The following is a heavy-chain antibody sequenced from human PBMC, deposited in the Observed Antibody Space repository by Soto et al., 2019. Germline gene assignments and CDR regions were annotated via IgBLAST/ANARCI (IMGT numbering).Heavy chain of an antibody. Sequence: QVQLVQSGAEVKKPGSSMKVSCKASGGTFSSYAISWVRQAPGQGLEWMGGIIPTFGTANYAQKFQGRVTITADESTSTAYMELSSRRPEDTAVYYCARDGAGYSSSWYTGWFDPWGQGTLVTVSS. CDR2: IIPTFGTA. J-gene: IGHJ5*02. D-gene: IGHD6-13*01. CDR1: GGTFSSYA. CDR3: ARDGAGYSSSWYTGWFDP. V-gene: IGHV1-69*12.